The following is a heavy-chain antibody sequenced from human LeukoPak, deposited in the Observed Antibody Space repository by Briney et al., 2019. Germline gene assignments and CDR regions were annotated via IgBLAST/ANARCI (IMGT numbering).Heavy chain of an antibody. Sequence: VASVKVSCKASGGTFSSYAISWVRQATGQGLEWMGWMNPNSGNTGYAQKFQGRVTMTRNTSISTAYTELSSLRSEDTAVYYCARVEEGASSDWFDPWGQGTLVTVSS. CDR1: GGTFSSYA. J-gene: IGHJ5*02. CDR2: MNPNSGNT. CDR3: ARVEEGASSDWFDP. V-gene: IGHV1-8*02. D-gene: IGHD1-26*01.